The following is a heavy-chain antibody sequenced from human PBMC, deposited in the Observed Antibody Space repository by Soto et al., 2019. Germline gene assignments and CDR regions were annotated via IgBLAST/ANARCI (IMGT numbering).Heavy chain of an antibody. CDR2: ISYDGSNK. V-gene: IGHV3-30*18. D-gene: IGHD6-19*01. CDR1: GFTFSSYG. CDR3: AKEYSSGWSHFDY. J-gene: IGHJ4*02. Sequence: PGGSLRLSCAASGFTFSSYGMHWVRQAPGKGLEWVAVISYDGSNKYYADSVKGRFTISRDNSKNTLYLQMNSLRAEDTAVYYCAKEYSSGWSHFDYWGQGTLVTVSS.